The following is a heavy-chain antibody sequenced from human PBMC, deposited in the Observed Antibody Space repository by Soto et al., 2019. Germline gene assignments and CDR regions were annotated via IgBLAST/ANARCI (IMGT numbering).Heavy chain of an antibody. D-gene: IGHD2-15*01. CDR1: GFTFSSYG. CDR2: IWYDGSNK. Sequence: QVQLVESGGGVVQPGRSLRLSCVASGFTFSSYGMHWVRQAPGKGLEWVAVIWYDGSNKYYADSVKGRFTISRDNSKNTLYLQMNSLRAEDTAVYYCAGDDYCSGGSCYSGFDPWGQGTLVTVSS. CDR3: AGDDYCSGGSCYSGFDP. J-gene: IGHJ5*02. V-gene: IGHV3-33*01.